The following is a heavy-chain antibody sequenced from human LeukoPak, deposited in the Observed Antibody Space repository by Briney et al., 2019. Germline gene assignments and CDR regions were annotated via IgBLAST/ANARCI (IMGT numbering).Heavy chain of an antibody. CDR1: GFTFSSYW. Sequence: PGGSLRLSCAASGFTFSSYWMSWVRQAPGKGLEWVANIKQDGSEKYYVDSVKGRFTISRDNAKNSLYLQMNSLRAEDTAVYYCARGRRWLQSYYFDYWGQGTLVTVSS. CDR3: ARGRRWLQSYYFDY. J-gene: IGHJ4*02. V-gene: IGHV3-7*01. CDR2: IKQDGSEK. D-gene: IGHD5-24*01.